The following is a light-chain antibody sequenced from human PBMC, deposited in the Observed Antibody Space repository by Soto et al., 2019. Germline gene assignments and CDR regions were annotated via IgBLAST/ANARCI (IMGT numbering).Light chain of an antibody. V-gene: IGKV3-20*01. Sequence: EIVLTQSPGTLSLSPGERATLSCRASQSVSNNYIAWYQQKPGQAPRLLIFGSSDRGTGIPDRFSGSGSGTDFTLTISRLEPEDFAVYYCHQYGSSPPYTFGQGTNLEI. J-gene: IGKJ2*01. CDR2: GSS. CDR1: QSVSNNY. CDR3: HQYGSSPPYT.